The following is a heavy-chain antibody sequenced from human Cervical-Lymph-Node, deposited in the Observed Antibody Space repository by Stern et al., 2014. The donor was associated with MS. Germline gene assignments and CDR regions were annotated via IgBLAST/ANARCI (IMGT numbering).Heavy chain of an antibody. J-gene: IGHJ4*02. V-gene: IGHV3-9*01. CDR2: ISWNSNNI. D-gene: IGHD3-16*02. CDR1: GFTFDDCA. Sequence: VQLVASGGGSVQPGRSLRLSCAASGFTFDDCAMHWVRQAPGKGLEWGSGISWNSNNIGYADSVRGRFTISRDNAKNSLYLQMNGLRPEDTALYYCAKDISERHYYFDSWGEGTLVTVSS. CDR3: AKDISERHYYFDS.